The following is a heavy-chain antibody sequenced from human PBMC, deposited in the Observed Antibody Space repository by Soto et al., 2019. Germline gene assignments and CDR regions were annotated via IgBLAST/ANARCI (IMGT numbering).Heavy chain of an antibody. CDR1: GGTFSSYT. J-gene: IGHJ4*02. V-gene: IGHV1-69*02. Sequence: QVQLVQSGAAVKKPGSSVKVSCKASGGTFSSYTISWVRQAPGQGLEWMGRIIPILGIANYAQKFQGRVTITADKSTSTAYMELSSLRSEDTAVYYCARGYGDYEFDYWGQGTLVTVSS. D-gene: IGHD4-17*01. CDR3: ARGYGDYEFDY. CDR2: IIPILGIA.